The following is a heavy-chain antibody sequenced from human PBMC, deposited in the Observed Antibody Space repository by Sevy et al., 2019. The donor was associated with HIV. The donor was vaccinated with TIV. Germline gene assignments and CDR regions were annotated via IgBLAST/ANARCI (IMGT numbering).Heavy chain of an antibody. V-gene: IGHV3-30*03. J-gene: IGHJ4*02. CDR2: ISYDGSDK. CDR1: GFNFRIYA. CDR3: ATGRQGATYGY. Sequence: GGSLRLSCAASGFNFRIYAMHWVRQAPGKGLEWVAVISYDGSDKCYAESVKGRFTISRDNSKNMVFLQLNSLRGDDTAVYYCATGRQGATYGYWGQGTPVTVSS. D-gene: IGHD1-26*01.